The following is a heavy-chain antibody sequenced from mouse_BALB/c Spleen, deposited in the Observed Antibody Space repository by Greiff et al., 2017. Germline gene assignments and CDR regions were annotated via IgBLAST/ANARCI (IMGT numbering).Heavy chain of an antibody. CDR3: ARSKGSTARDY. D-gene: IGHD1-2*01. CDR2: IYPGGGYT. Sequence: QVQLQQSGAELVRPGTSVKISCKASGYTFTNYWLGWVKQRPGHGLEWIGDIYPGGGYTNYNEKFKGKATLTADTSSSTAYMQLSSLTSEDSAVYFCARSKGSTARDYWGQGTTLTVSS. J-gene: IGHJ2*01. CDR1: GYTFTNYW. V-gene: IGHV1-63*02.